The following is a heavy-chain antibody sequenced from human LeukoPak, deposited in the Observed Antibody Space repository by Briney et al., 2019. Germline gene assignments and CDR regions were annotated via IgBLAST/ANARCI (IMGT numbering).Heavy chain of an antibody. CDR1: GYTFTSYG. Sequence: ASVKVSCKASGYTFTSYGISWVRQAPGQGLEWMGWISAYNGNTNYAQKLQGRVTMTTDTSTSTAYMELRSLRSDDTAVYYCARPLTVYYDSSGYLGYWGQGTRVTVSS. CDR3: ARPLTVYYDSSGYLGY. D-gene: IGHD3-22*01. CDR2: ISAYNGNT. J-gene: IGHJ4*02. V-gene: IGHV1-18*01.